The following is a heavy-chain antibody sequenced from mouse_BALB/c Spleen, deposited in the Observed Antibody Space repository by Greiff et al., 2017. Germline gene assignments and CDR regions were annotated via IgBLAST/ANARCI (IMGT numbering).Heavy chain of an antibody. J-gene: IGHJ4*01. Sequence: QVQLQQSGAELAKPGASVKMSCKASGYTFTSYWMHWVKQRPGQGLEWIGYINPSTGYTEYNQKFKDKATLTADKSSSTAYMQLSSLTSEDSAVYYCAREGSGYDMDYWGQGTSVTVSS. CDR3: AREGSGYDMDY. CDR1: GYTFTSYW. D-gene: IGHD3-1*01. CDR2: INPSTGYT. V-gene: IGHV1-7*01.